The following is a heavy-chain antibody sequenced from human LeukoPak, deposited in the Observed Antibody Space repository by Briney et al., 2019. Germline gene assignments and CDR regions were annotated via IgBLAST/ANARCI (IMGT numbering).Heavy chain of an antibody. Sequence: GASVKVSYKASGYTFTGYCIHWVRQAPGQGLEWMGWINPNSGGTNSAQKFQGRVTMTRDTSISTAYMELSRLRSDDTAVYYCARGVWGATTFFDYWGQGTLVTVSS. D-gene: IGHD1-26*01. CDR2: INPNSGGT. J-gene: IGHJ4*02. CDR3: ARGVWGATTFFDY. V-gene: IGHV1-2*02. CDR1: GYTFTGYC.